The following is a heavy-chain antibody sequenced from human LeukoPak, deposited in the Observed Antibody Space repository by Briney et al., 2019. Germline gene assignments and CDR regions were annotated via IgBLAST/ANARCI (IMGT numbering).Heavy chain of an antibody. CDR2: ISSGGTTI. D-gene: IGHD6-19*01. Sequence: PGGSLRLSCAASGFAFSDYYMTWIRQAPGKGLEWVSYISSGGTTIYYADSVKGRFTISRDNAKNSLYLHMDSLRAEDTAVYYCARGAYSSGWAYFDHWGQGTLVTVSS. CDR1: GFAFSDYY. CDR3: ARGAYSSGWAYFDH. J-gene: IGHJ4*02. V-gene: IGHV3-11*04.